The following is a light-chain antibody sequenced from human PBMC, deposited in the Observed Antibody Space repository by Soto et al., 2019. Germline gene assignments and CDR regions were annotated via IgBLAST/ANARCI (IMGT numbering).Light chain of an antibody. V-gene: IGLV2-23*01. CDR3: CLYLGGTSV. Sequence: QSALTQPASVPGSPGQSITISCSGVSGDVENYNLVSWYQQYPGKAPALLIYEDDKRPSGVSNRFSGSKSDSTASLTISGLQAEDEADYYCCLYLGGTSVFGGGTQLTVL. CDR1: SGDVENYNL. J-gene: IGLJ7*01. CDR2: EDD.